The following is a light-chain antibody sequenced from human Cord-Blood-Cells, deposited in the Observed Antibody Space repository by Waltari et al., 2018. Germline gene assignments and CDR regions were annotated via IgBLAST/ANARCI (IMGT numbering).Light chain of an antibody. CDR1: KGISNY. CDR2: AAS. J-gene: IGKJ3*01. Sequence: DIQMTQSPSSLSASVGDRVTITCRASKGISNYLAWYQQKPGKVPKLLIYAASTLQSGVPSRFSGSGSGTDFTLTISSLQPEDVATYYGQKYNSAPQTFGPGTKVDIK. CDR3: QKYNSAPQT. V-gene: IGKV1-27*01.